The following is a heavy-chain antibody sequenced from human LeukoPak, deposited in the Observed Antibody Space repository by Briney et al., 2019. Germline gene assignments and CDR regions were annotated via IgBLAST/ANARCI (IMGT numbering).Heavy chain of an antibody. V-gene: IGHV3-48*01. Sequence: GGSLRLSCAASGFTFSAYSMNWVRQAPGKGLEWVSYITSGGSSKYYADSVRGRFTISRDNAKNSLYLQMNSLRADDTAVYYCARERTSWLLRTHDAFDIWGQGTLVTVSS. CDR1: GFTFSAYS. J-gene: IGHJ3*02. D-gene: IGHD3-22*01. CDR2: ITSGGSSK. CDR3: ARERTSWLLRTHDAFDI.